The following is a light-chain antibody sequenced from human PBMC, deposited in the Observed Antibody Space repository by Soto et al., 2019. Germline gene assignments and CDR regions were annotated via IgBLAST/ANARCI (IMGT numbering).Light chain of an antibody. Sequence: DIVMTQSPLSLPVTPGEPASISCRSSQSLLHSNGYNYLDWYLQKPGQSPQFLIYLASNRASGVPERFSGSGSGTDFTLKISRVEAEDVGVYYCMQALHSPLTFGGGTKVEIK. CDR2: LAS. V-gene: IGKV2-28*01. CDR1: QSLLHSNGYNY. J-gene: IGKJ4*01. CDR3: MQALHSPLT.